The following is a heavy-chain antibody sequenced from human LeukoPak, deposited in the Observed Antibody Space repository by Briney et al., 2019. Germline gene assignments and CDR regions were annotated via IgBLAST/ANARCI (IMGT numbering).Heavy chain of an antibody. CDR1: GFTFSSYA. Sequence: GGSLRLSCAASGFTFSSYAMSWVRQAPGKGLEWVSAISGSGGSTYYADSVKGRFTISRDNSKNTVYLQMNNLRAEDTAVYYCAKVSYGFSFNPASGYWGQGTLVTVSS. J-gene: IGHJ4*02. CDR3: AKVSYGFSFNPASGY. V-gene: IGHV3-23*01. CDR2: ISGSGGST. D-gene: IGHD5-18*01.